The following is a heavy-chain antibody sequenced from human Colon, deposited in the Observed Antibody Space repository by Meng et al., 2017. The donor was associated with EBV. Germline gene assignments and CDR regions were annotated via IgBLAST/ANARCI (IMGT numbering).Heavy chain of an antibody. CDR1: GYMFTSHG. J-gene: IGHJ4*02. D-gene: IGHD4-11*01. V-gene: IGHV1-18*01. Sequence: QVQLVQSGAEVKKPXASVKVSCKASGYMFTSHGVSWVRQAPGQGLEWMAWVSAYNGNTNYAKQFQGRVTVSADTATSTAYMELRSLTSDDTAVYYCTRDGPNYGNYINFDYGGQGTLVTVSS. CDR2: VSAYNGNT. CDR3: TRDGPNYGNYINFDY.